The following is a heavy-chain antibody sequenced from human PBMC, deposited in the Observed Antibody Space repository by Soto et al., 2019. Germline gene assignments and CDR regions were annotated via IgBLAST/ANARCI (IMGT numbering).Heavy chain of an antibody. CDR1: GFTFSSYG. CDR3: AKDEERYCIGGSCYGYGMDV. CDR2: ISYDGSNK. J-gene: IGHJ6*02. Sequence: QVQLVESGGGVVQPGRSLRLSCAASGFTFSSYGMHWVRQAPGKGLEWVAVISYDGSNKYYADSVKGRFTISRDNSKNTLYLQMNSLKAEDTAVYYCAKDEERYCIGGSCYGYGMDVWGQGTTVTVSS. V-gene: IGHV3-30*18. D-gene: IGHD2-15*01.